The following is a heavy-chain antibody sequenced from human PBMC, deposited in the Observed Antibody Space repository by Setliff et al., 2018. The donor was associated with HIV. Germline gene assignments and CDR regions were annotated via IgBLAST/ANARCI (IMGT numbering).Heavy chain of an antibody. V-gene: IGHV3-21*04. Sequence: PGGSLRLSCAASGFNFRTYSMNWVRQAPGKGLEWVASISSSTAAIDYADSVKGRFAISRDNTGNPLYLQMNSLRVEDTAMYYCAKVFRSSTMLLVGFDYWGLGTLVTVSS. J-gene: IGHJ4*02. CDR1: GFNFRTYS. CDR2: ISSSTAAI. CDR3: AKVFRSSTMLLVGFDY. D-gene: IGHD3-22*01.